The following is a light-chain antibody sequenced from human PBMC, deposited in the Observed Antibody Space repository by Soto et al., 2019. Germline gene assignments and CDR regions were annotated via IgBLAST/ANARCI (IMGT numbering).Light chain of an antibody. Sequence: QSARTQPASVSGSPGQSITISCSGTSSDVGGYNYVSWYQQHPGKAPKLMIYEVSNRPSGVSNRFSGSKSGNTASLTISGLQAEDEADYYCSSYTRCSTTLFGTGT. J-gene: IGLJ1*01. CDR1: SSDVGGYNY. CDR3: SSYTRCSTTL. CDR2: EVS. V-gene: IGLV2-14*01.